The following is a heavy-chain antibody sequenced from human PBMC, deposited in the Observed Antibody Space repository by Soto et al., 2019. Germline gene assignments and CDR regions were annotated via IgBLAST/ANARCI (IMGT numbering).Heavy chain of an antibody. CDR3: ATKLRIVGATVGFDY. CDR1: GFTFSSYA. J-gene: IGHJ4*02. Sequence: QVQLVESGGGVVQPGRSLRLSCAASGFTFSSYAMHWVRRAPGKGLEWVAVISYDGSNKYYADSVKGRFTISRDNSKNTLYLQMNSLRAEDTAVYYCATKLRIVGATVGFDYWGQGTLVTVSS. D-gene: IGHD1-26*01. V-gene: IGHV3-30-3*01. CDR2: ISYDGSNK.